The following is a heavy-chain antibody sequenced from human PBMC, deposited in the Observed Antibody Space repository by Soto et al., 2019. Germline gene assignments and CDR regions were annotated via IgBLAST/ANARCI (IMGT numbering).Heavy chain of an antibody. J-gene: IGHJ6*02. D-gene: IGHD5-12*01. CDR1: GFPFSSYA. Sequence: GGSLRRYCAASGFPFSSYAMHGVRQAPGKGLEWVAVISYDGSNKYYADSVKGRFTISRDNSKNTLYLQMNSLRAEDTAVYYCAGGEMATISRYYYGMDVWGQGTTVTVS. CDR3: AGGEMATISRYYYGMDV. CDR2: ISYDGSNK. V-gene: IGHV3-30-3*01.